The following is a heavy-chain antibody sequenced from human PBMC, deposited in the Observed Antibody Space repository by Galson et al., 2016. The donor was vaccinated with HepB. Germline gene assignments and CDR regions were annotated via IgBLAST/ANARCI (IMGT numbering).Heavy chain of an antibody. CDR3: ASLFSYCSTTTCTLNFDY. Sequence: ETLSLTCTVSGGSISTSSYYWVWIRQPPGKGLEWIGSIYYSGSTSFNPSLKSRVSMSVDTSKNQFSLRLSSVTAADTSVYYCASLFSYCSTTTCTLNFDYWGQGTLVTVSS. V-gene: IGHV4-39*01. CDR2: IYYSGST. D-gene: IGHD2-2*01. J-gene: IGHJ4*02. CDR1: GGSISTSSYY.